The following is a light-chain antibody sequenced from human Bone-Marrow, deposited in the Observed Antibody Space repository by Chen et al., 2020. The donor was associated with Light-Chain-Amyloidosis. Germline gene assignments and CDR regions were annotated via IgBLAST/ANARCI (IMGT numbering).Light chain of an antibody. CDR1: QTISSNY. CDR2: GSS. Sequence: EIVLTQSPGTLSLSPGEGANLSCRASQTISSNYLTWYQQKFGQAPRLLIYGSSSRATGIPDSFTGSGSGKDFTLTINRLEPEDCAMYYCQQYGTSPLTFGRGTKVEI. CDR3: QQYGTSPLT. J-gene: IGKJ4*01. V-gene: IGKV3-20*01.